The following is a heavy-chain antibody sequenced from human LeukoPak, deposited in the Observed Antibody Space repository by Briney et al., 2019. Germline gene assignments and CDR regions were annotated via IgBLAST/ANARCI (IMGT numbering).Heavy chain of an antibody. CDR1: GFTLSTYW. D-gene: IGHD1-26*01. CDR2: IKQDGSER. CDR3: AKGSGELPDYFDY. V-gene: IGHV3-7*03. Sequence: SGGSLRLSCAASGFTLSTYWMSWVRQAPGNGLEWVANIKQDGSERYYVDSVKGRFTISRDNAKNSMYLQMNSLRAEDTAVYYCAKGSGELPDYFDYWGQGTLVTVSS. J-gene: IGHJ4*02.